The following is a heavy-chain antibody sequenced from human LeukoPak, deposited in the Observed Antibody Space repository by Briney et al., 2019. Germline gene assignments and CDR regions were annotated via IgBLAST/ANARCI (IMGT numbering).Heavy chain of an antibody. V-gene: IGHV3-23*01. D-gene: IGHD6-19*01. J-gene: IGHJ4*02. CDR2: ISGSGSTT. CDR3: AKDSRPTIAVAGFDY. CDR1: GFTFNNYA. Sequence: GGSLRLSCSVSGFTFNNYAMNWVGQAPGKGREWVSGISGSGSTTYYADSVKGRFTISRDNSKNTLYLQMNNLRGEDTAVYFCAKDSRPTIAVAGFDYWGQGTLVTVSS.